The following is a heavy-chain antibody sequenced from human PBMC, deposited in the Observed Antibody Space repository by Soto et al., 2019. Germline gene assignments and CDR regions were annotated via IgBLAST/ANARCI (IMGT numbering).Heavy chain of an antibody. D-gene: IGHD3-3*01. Sequence: QVQLVESGGGVFQTGRSLRLSCAASGFTFSSYAMHWVRQAPGKGLEWVAVISYDGSNKYYADSVKGRFTISRDNSKNTLYLQMNSLRAEDTAVYYCARDPPTYYDFWSGYLDYWGQGTLVTVSS. J-gene: IGHJ4*02. CDR1: GFTFSSYA. CDR2: ISYDGSNK. V-gene: IGHV3-30-3*01. CDR3: ARDPPTYYDFWSGYLDY.